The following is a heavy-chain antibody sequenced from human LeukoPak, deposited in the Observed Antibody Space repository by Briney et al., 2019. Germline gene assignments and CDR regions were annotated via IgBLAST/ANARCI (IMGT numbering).Heavy chain of an antibody. D-gene: IGHD1-26*01. CDR3: ARNELRSYGLVHY. V-gene: IGHV4-34*01. J-gene: IGHJ4*02. CDR2: INHSGST. CDR1: GGSFSGYY. Sequence: SETLSLTCAVYGGSFSGYYWSWIRQPPGKGLEWIGEINHSGSTNYNPSLRSRVTMSMGTSRNQFSLTLTSMTAADTAVYYCARNELRSYGLVHYWGQGTLVTVSS.